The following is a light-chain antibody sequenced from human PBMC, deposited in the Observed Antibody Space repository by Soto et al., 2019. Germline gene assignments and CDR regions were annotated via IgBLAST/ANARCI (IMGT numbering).Light chain of an antibody. CDR1: QSVSSN. CDR2: GAS. CDR3: QQYIRWPLT. J-gene: IGKJ4*01. V-gene: IGKV3D-15*01. Sequence: EIVITQSPATLSVSQGERATLSCRASQSVSSNLAWYQQKPGQAPRLLIYGASTRAAGIPARFSGSGSGTEFTLTISSLQSEDFAVYYCQQYIRWPLTFGGGTKVDFK.